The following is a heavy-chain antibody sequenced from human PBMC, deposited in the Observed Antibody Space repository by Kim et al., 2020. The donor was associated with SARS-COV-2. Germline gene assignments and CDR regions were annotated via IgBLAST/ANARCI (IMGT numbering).Heavy chain of an antibody. Sequence: ASVKVSCKASGYTFTSYAMNWVRQAPGQGLEWMGWINTNTGNPTYAQGFTGRFVFSLDTSVSTAYLQISSLKAEDTAVYYCARDYSSGWYDYYYGMDVWGQGTTVTVSS. CDR2: INTNTGNP. J-gene: IGHJ6*02. D-gene: IGHD6-19*01. CDR1: GYTFTSYA. CDR3: ARDYSSGWYDYYYGMDV. V-gene: IGHV7-4-1*02.